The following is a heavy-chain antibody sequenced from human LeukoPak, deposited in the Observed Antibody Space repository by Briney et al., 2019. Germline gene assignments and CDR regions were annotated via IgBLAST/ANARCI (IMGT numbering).Heavy chain of an antibody. V-gene: IGHV3-23*01. CDR3: AKAPEAAAGPFDY. D-gene: IGHD6-13*01. J-gene: IGHJ4*02. CDR1: GFPFSSYA. CDR2: ISGDGATT. Sequence: QPWGSLRLSCAASGFPFSSYAMTWVRQAPGKGLEWVSSISGDGATTYHADSVKGRFTISRDNAKNSLYLQMNSLRAEDTALYYCAKAPEAAAGPFDYWGQGTLVTVSS.